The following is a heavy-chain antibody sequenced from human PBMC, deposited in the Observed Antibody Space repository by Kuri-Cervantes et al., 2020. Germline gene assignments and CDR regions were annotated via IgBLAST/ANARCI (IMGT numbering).Heavy chain of an antibody. J-gene: IGHJ4*02. CDR1: GFTFSSYA. CDR2: ISSSSSYI. CDR3: ARAGQVDSYLTRFDY. V-gene: IGHV3-21*01. D-gene: IGHD5-18*01. Sequence: GGSLRLSCAASGFTFSSYAMSRVRQAPGKGLEWVSSISSSSSYIYYADSVKGRFTISRDNAKNSLYLQMNSLRVEDTAVYYCARAGQVDSYLTRFDYWGQGTLVTVSS.